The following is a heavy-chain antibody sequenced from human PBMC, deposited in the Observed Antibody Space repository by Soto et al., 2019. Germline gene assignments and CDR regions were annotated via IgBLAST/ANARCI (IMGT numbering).Heavy chain of an antibody. CDR1: GGSVGSSGHY. D-gene: IGHD2-2*01. CDR3: ARHTSRGYSSSWFFDD. V-gene: IGHV4-39*01. Sequence: QLQLQESGPGLVKPSETLSLICNVSGGSVGSSGHYWGWIRQAPGKGLEWIVSSYYSAGSYYNPSLKTRVTTSMDASTNQFSLTMTYVTAADTAVYYCARHTSRGYSSSWFFDDWGQGTLVTVSS. CDR2: SYYSAGS. J-gene: IGHJ4*02.